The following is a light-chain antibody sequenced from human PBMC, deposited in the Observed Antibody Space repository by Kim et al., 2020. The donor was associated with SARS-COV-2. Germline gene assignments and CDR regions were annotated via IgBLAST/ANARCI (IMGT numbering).Light chain of an antibody. CDR2: VNSDGSH. J-gene: IGLJ3*02. CDR1: SGHSSYA. Sequence: QLVLTQSPSASASLGASVKLTCTLSSGHSSYAIAWHQQQPEKGPRYLMKVNSDGSHTKGDGIPDRFSGSSSGAERYLTISSLQSEDEADYYCQTWGTAWVFGGGTQLTVL. V-gene: IGLV4-69*02. CDR3: QTWGTAWV.